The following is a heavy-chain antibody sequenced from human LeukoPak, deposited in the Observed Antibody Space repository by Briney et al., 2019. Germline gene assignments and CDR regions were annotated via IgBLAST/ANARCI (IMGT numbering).Heavy chain of an antibody. J-gene: IGHJ4*02. Sequence: GGSLRLSCAASGFTVSSNYMSWVRQAPGKGLEWVSVIYSGGSTYYADSVKGRFTISRDNSKNTLYLQMNSLRAEDTAVHYCARGPVGATTYDYWGQGTLVTVSS. V-gene: IGHV3-66*01. D-gene: IGHD1-26*01. CDR1: GFTVSSNY. CDR3: ARGPVGATTYDY. CDR2: IYSGGST.